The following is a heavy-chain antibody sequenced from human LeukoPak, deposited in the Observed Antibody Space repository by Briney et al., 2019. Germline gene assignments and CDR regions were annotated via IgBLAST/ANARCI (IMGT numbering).Heavy chain of an antibody. Sequence: GGSLRLSCAASGFTFRDYYMSWIRQAPGKGLEWVSYISISGTTIYYADSVKGRFTISRDNAKNSLYLQMNSLRAEDTAVYYCAELGITMIGGVWGKGTTVTISS. V-gene: IGHV3-11*04. CDR3: AELGITMIGGV. CDR2: ISISGTTI. CDR1: GFTFRDYY. J-gene: IGHJ6*04. D-gene: IGHD3-10*02.